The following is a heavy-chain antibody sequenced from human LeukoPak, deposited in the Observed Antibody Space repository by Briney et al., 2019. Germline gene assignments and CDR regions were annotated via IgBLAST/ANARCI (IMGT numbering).Heavy chain of an antibody. CDR2: MNPNSGNT. V-gene: IGHV1-8*02. D-gene: IGHD1-1*01. Sequence: ASVKVSCKASGGTFSSYTINWVRQATGQGPEWMGWMNPNSGNTGYAQKFQGRVTMTRNTSISTAYMELSSLRSEDTAVYYCARGTIELELLMDVWGKGTTVTVSS. J-gene: IGHJ6*04. CDR3: ARGTIELELLMDV. CDR1: GGTFSSYT.